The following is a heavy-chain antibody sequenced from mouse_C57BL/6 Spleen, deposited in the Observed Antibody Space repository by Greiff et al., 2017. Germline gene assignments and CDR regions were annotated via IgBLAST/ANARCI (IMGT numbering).Heavy chain of an antibody. CDR3: ARGGNYWFAY. Sequence: VMLQESGPELVKPGASVKISCKASGYAFSSSWMNWVKQRPGKGLEWIGRIYPGDGDTNYNGKFKGKATLTADKSSSTAYMQLSSLTSEDSAVYFCARGGNYWFAYWGQGTLVTVSA. J-gene: IGHJ3*01. D-gene: IGHD2-1*01. CDR2: IYPGDGDT. V-gene: IGHV1-82*01. CDR1: GYAFSSSW.